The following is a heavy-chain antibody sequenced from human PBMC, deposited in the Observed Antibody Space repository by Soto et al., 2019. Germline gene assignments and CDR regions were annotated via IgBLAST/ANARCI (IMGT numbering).Heavy chain of an antibody. V-gene: IGHV3-74*01. J-gene: IGHJ6*02. CDR3: ARGSSGLGYYGMDV. D-gene: IGHD3-22*01. Sequence: EVQLVESGGGLVQPGGSLRLSCAASGFTFSSHWMHWVRQAPGKGLVWVSRINNDGSSTNYADSVKGRFTISRDNVKNTLYLQMNSLRAEDTAVYYCARGSSGLGYYGMDVWGQGTTVTVSS. CDR2: INNDGSST. CDR1: GFTFSSHW.